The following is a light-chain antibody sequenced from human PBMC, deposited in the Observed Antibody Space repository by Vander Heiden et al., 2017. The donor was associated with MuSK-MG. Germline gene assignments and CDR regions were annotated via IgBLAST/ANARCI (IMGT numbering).Light chain of an antibody. CDR3: AAWDDSLSGRL. CDR2: RSD. V-gene: IGLV1-47*01. J-gene: IGLJ2*01. CDR1: SSNIGSNY. Sequence: QSVLPQPPSASGTPGQRVTISCSGSSSNIGSNYVYWYQQLPGTAPKLLIYRSDQRPSGVPDRFSGSKSGTSASLAISGLRSEDEADYYCAAWDDSLSGRLFGGGTKLTVL.